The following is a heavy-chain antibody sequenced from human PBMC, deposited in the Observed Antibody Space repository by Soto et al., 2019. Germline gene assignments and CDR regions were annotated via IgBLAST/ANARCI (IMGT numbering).Heavy chain of an antibody. J-gene: IGHJ5*02. Sequence: QLLQSGGGLVQPGGSLTLSCAASGFTFGTTDMSWVRQAPGEGLEWVSTIAGSGGITYYADSVKGRFTISRDNSRNTVYLQMNSLRGDDTALYYCVKNSGGFNTWGQGALVTVSS. CDR2: IAGSGGIT. CDR3: VKNSGGFNT. D-gene: IGHD3-10*01. V-gene: IGHV3-23*01. CDR1: GFTFGTTD.